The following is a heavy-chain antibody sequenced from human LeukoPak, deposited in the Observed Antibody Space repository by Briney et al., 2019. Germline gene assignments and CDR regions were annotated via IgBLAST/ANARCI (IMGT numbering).Heavy chain of an antibody. V-gene: IGHV4-59*08. D-gene: IGHD6-13*01. CDR1: GGSISSYY. CDR2: IYYSGST. CDR3: ASVVVIAAAGTSEVYFQH. Sequence: ASETLSLTCTVSGGSISSYYWSWIRQPPGKGLEWIGYIYYSGSTNYNPSLKSRVTISVDTSKNQFSLKLSSVTAADTAVYYCASVVVIAAAGTSEVYFQHWGQGTLVTVSS. J-gene: IGHJ1*01.